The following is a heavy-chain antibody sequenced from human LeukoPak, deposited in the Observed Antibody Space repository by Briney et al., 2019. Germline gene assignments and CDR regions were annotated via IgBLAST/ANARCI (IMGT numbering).Heavy chain of an antibody. CDR1: GFTFSSYW. Sequence: GGSLRLSCAASGFTFSSYWMSWVRQAPGKGLEWVANIKQDGSEKYYVDSVKGRFTISRDNAKNSLYLQMNSLRAEDTALYYCAKVTQDYYYYGMDVWGQGTTVTVSS. CDR3: AKVTQDYYYYGMDV. CDR2: IKQDGSEK. D-gene: IGHD4-23*01. J-gene: IGHJ6*02. V-gene: IGHV3-7*03.